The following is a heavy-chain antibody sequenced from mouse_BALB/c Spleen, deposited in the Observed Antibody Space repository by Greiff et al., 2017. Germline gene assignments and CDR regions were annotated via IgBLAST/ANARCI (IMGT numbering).Heavy chain of an antibody. V-gene: IGHV5-4*02. J-gene: IGHJ2*01. CDR1: GFTFTDYD. CDR3: AVYRGGYDYVDH. D-gene: IGHD2-2*01. Sequence: EVQLVESGRGLVKPGGSLKLSCAASGFTFTDYDMYWVRQTPGKRLEWVATISDGGSYTYYPDSVKGRCTISRDNAKNNLYLQISSLKSEDTAMYYCAVYRGGYDYVDHWGQGTTLTVSS. CDR2: ISDGGSYT.